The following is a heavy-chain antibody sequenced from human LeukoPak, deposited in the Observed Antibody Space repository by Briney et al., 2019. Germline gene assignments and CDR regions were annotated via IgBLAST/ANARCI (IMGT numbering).Heavy chain of an antibody. CDR2: IYPGDSDT. J-gene: IGHJ3*02. V-gene: IGHV5-51*01. CDR3: ARPNPPGDPYDAFDI. CDR1: GYSFTSYW. Sequence: GESLKISCKGSGYSFTSYWIGWVRQMSGKGLEWMGIIYPGDSDTRYSPSFQGQVTISADKSISTAYLQWSSLKASDTAMYYCARPNPPGDPYDAFDIWGQGTMVTVSS. D-gene: IGHD2-21*02.